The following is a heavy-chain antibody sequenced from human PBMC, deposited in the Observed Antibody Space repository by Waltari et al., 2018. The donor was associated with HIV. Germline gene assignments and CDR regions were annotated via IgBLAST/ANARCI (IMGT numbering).Heavy chain of an antibody. D-gene: IGHD4-17*01. J-gene: IGHJ4*02. V-gene: IGHV1-2*02. CDR2: INPNSGGT. CDR1: GSTFTGSY. Sequence: VQLVQSGAEVKKPGASVKVSCKASGSTFTGSYMHWVRQAPGQGLEWMGWINPNSGGTNYAQKFQGRVTMTRDTSISTAYMELTRLRSDDTAVYYCAREPSLTTAHDYWGQGTLVTVSS. CDR3: AREPSLTTAHDY.